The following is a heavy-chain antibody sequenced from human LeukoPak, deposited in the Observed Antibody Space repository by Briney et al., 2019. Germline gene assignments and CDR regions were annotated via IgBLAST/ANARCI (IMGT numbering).Heavy chain of an antibody. Sequence: PGGSLRLSCAASGFTFSSYNMDWVRQAPGKGLEWVSFIDTSSRYIYQADSVKGRSTISRDNAKSSLFLQMNSLRAEDTAVYYCARVGGHCTSTSCPPPDYWGQGTLVTVSS. J-gene: IGHJ4*02. CDR1: GFTFSSYN. CDR3: ARVGGHCTSTSCPPPDY. V-gene: IGHV3-21*01. CDR2: IDTSSRYI. D-gene: IGHD2-2*01.